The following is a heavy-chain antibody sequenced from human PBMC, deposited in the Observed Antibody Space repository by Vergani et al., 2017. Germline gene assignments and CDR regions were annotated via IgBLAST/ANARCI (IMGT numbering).Heavy chain of an antibody. V-gene: IGHV4-34*01. J-gene: IGHJ6*02. CDR2: INHSGST. CDR3: VRAPHRYGMDV. Sequence: QVQLQQWGAGLLKPSETLSLTCAVYGGSSSGYYWSWIRQPPGKGLEWIGEINHSGSTNYNPSLKSRVTISLDTSKNQFSLKLSSVTAADTAVYYCVRAPHRYGMDVWGQGTTVTVSS. CDR1: GGSSSGYY.